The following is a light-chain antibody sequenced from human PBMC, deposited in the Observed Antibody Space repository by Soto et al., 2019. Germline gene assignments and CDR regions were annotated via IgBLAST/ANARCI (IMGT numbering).Light chain of an antibody. J-gene: IGLJ2*01. CDR2: LDT. Sequence: SYELTQPPSVSVSPGQTASITCSGANLGDRYACWYQQKPGQSPVLVIYLDTKRPSGIPERFSGSNSGNTATLTISGTQAMDEADYYCQAWDDTSGVVFGRGTKLTVL. CDR3: QAWDDTSGVV. V-gene: IGLV3-1*01. CDR1: NLGDRY.